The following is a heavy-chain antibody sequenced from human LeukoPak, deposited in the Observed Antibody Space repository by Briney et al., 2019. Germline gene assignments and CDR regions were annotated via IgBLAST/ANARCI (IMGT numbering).Heavy chain of an antibody. D-gene: IGHD6-6*01. CDR2: ISSSSSTI. CDR1: GFTFSSYS. V-gene: IGHV3-48*04. J-gene: IGHJ6*03. CDR3: ARRGSSTVIPYYYYYMDV. Sequence: GGSLRLSCAASGFTFSSYSMNWVRQAPGKGLEWVSYISSSSSTIYYADSVKGRFTISRDNAKNSLYLQMNSLRAEDTAVYYCARRGSSTVIPYYYYYMDVWGKGTTVTVSS.